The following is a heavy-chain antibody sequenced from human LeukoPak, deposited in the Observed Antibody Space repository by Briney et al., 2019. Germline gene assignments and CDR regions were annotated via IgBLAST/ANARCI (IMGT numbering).Heavy chain of an antibody. CDR2: INPNSGGT. J-gene: IGHJ6*02. CDR3: ARVLGTVVTTYYYYGMDV. CDR1: GYTFTGYY. V-gene: IGHV1-2*02. Sequence: GASVKVSCKASGYTFTGYYMHWVRQAPGQGLEWMGWINPNSGGTNYAQKFQGRVTMTRDTSIGTAYMELSRLRSDDTAVYYCARVLGTVVTTYYYYGMDVWGQGTTVTVSS. D-gene: IGHD4-23*01.